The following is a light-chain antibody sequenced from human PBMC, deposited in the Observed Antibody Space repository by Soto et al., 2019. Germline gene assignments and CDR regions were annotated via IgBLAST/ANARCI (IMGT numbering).Light chain of an antibody. J-gene: IGLJ3*02. CDR3: CSFAGSSTFVV. CDR1: ISDVGGYNY. Sequence: QSALTQPRSVSGSPGQSVTISCTGTISDVGGYNYVSWFQQHPGKVPKLMIHDVSERPSGVPGRFSGSKSGNTASLTISGLQAEDEADYYCCSFAGSSTFVVFGGGTKVTVL. V-gene: IGLV2-11*01. CDR2: DVS.